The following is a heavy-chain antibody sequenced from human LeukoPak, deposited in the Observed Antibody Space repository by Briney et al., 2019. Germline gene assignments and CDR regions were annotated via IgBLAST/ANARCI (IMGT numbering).Heavy chain of an antibody. CDR1: GFTFSGSA. V-gene: IGHV3-73*01. Sequence: GGSLRLSCAASGFTFSGSAMHWVRQASGKGLEWVGRIRSKANSYATAYAASVKGSFTISRDDSKNTAYLQMNSLKTEDTAVYYCTRPQYSSSWYDSFDIWGQGTMVTVSS. CDR3: TRPQYSSSWYDSFDI. J-gene: IGHJ3*02. CDR2: IRSKANSYAT. D-gene: IGHD6-13*01.